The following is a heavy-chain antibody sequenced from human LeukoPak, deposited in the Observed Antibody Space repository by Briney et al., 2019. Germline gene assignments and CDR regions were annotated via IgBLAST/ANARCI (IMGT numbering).Heavy chain of an antibody. J-gene: IGHJ4*02. D-gene: IGHD3-10*01. CDR1: GYTFTSYA. V-gene: IGHV1-3*01. CDR2: INAGNGNT. Sequence: ASVKVSCKASGYTFTSYAMHWVRQAPGQRLEWMGWINAGNGNTKYSQKFQGRVTITRDTSASTAYMELSSLRSEDTAVYYCARDRLVQGVNPFDYWGQGTLVTVSS. CDR3: ARDRLVQGVNPFDY.